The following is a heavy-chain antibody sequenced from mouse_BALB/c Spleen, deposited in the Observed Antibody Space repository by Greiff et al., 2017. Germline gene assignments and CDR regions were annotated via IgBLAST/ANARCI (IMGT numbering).Heavy chain of an antibody. D-gene: IGHD2-4*01. Sequence: QVQLQQSGPGLVAPSQSLSITCTVSGFSLTDYGVSWIRQPPGKGLEWLGVIWGGGSTYYNSALKSRLSISKDNSKSQVFLKMNSLQTDDTAMYYCARPLSTMRDYAMDYWGQGTSVTVSS. CDR1: GFSLTDYG. CDR2: IWGGGST. J-gene: IGHJ4*01. V-gene: IGHV2-6-5*01. CDR3: ARPLSTMRDYAMDY.